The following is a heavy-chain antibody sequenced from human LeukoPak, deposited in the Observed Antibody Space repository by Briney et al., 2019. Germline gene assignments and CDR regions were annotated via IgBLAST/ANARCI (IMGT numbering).Heavy chain of an antibody. Sequence: GGSLRLSCAASGFTFSNYAMHWVRQAPGKGLEWVAVMSYDGSNEYYADSVEGRFTISRDNSKNTLYLQMNSLRAEDTALYYCARDSYGFDCWGQGTMVTVSS. J-gene: IGHJ3*01. CDR1: GFTFSNYA. V-gene: IGHV3-30-3*01. CDR2: MSYDGSNE. D-gene: IGHD2-2*01. CDR3: ARDSYGFDC.